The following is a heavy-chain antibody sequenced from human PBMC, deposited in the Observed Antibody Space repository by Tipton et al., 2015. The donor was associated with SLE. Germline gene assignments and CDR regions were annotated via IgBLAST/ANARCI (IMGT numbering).Heavy chain of an antibody. CDR1: GGSISSSSSYY. D-gene: IGHD3-3*01. Sequence: TLSLTCAVYGGSISSSSSYYWAWIRQPPGKGVEWIGEIDHSRSTNYNPSLKSRVTISRDTSKNQFSLRLSSVTAADTAIYFCARGGPFGDFWLGAFDIWGQGTMVTVSS. CDR2: IDHSRST. CDR3: ARGGPFGDFWLGAFDI. J-gene: IGHJ3*02. V-gene: IGHV4-39*07.